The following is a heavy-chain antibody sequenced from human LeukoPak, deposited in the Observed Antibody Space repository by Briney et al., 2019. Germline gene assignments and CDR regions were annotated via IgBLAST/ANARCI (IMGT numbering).Heavy chain of an antibody. CDR2: IYYTGIT. Sequence: SETLSLTCTVSGGSISRYYWSWIRQPPGMGLEWIGYIYYTGITNYNPSLKSRVTMSVDTYKNQFALKLSSVTAADTAVYYCARARSSGYYLESATYFQHWGQSTLVTVSS. V-gene: IGHV4-59*01. CDR3: ARARSSGYYLESATYFQH. J-gene: IGHJ1*01. D-gene: IGHD3-22*01. CDR1: GGSISRYY.